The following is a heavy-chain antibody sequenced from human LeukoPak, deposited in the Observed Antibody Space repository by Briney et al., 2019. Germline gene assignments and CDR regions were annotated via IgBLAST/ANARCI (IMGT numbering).Heavy chain of an antibody. D-gene: IGHD2-2*01. CDR3: ARRYCSSTSCYGIKD. J-gene: IGHJ4*02. V-gene: IGHV4-59*01. Sequence: SETLSLTCTASGGSISSYYWSWIRQPPGKGLEWIGYIYYSGSTDYNPSLKSRVTISVDTSKNQFSLKLSSVTAADTAVYYCARRYCSSTSCYGIKDWGQGTLVTVSS. CDR1: GGSISSYY. CDR2: IYYSGST.